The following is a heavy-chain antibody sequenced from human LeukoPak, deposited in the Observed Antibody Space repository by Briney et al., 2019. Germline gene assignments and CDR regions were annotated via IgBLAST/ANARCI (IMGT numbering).Heavy chain of an antibody. CDR1: GGSISSYY. Sequence: PSETLSLTCTVSGGSISSYYWSWIRQPAGKGLEWIGRIYTSGSTNYNPSLKSRVTMSVDTSKNQFSLKLSSVTAADTAVYYCARELVYDYVLSDAFDIWGQGTMVTVSS. J-gene: IGHJ3*02. CDR2: IYTSGST. D-gene: IGHD3-16*01. CDR3: ARELVYDYVLSDAFDI. V-gene: IGHV4-4*07.